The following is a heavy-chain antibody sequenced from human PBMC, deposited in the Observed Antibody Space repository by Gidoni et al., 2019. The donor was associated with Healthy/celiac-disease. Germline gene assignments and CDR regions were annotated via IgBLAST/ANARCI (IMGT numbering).Heavy chain of an antibody. Sequence: EVQLVESGGGLVKPGGSLRLSCAASGFTFSNAWMSWVRQAPGKGLEWVGRIKSKTDGGTTDYAAPVKGRFTISRDDSKNTLYLQMNSLKTEDTAVYYCCSGSPKYYYYGMDVWGQGTTVTVSS. J-gene: IGHJ6*02. CDR2: IKSKTDGGTT. V-gene: IGHV3-15*01. CDR1: GFTFSNAW. D-gene: IGHD3-10*02. CDR3: CSGSPKYYYYGMDV.